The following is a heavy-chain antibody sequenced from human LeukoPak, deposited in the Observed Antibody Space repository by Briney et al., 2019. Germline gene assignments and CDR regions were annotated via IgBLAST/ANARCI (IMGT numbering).Heavy chain of an antibody. CDR2: IYSGGST. CDR1: GFTVSSNY. D-gene: IGHD4-17*01. CDR3: AGLYGDYGPYYFDY. V-gene: IGHV3-53*01. J-gene: IGHJ4*02. Sequence: PGGSLRLSCAASGFTVSSNYMSWVRQAPGKGPEWVSVIYSGGSTYYADSVKGRFTISRDNSKNTLYLQMNSLRAEDTAVYYCAGLYGDYGPYYFDYWGQGTLVTVSS.